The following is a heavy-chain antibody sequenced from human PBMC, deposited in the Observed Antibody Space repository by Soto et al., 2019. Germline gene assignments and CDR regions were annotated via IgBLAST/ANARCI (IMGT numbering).Heavy chain of an antibody. J-gene: IGHJ4*02. CDR1: GYSFPGFW. CDR2: IFPADSDT. Sequence: GESLKISCGASGYSFPGFWIGWVRQMPGKGLEWMGIIFPADSDTRYSPSFQGQVTISVDKSISTAYLQWSSLKASDTAMYYCARRGAGYNYDYWGQGTLVTVYS. CDR3: ARRGAGYNYDY. D-gene: IGHD5-12*01. V-gene: IGHV5-51*01.